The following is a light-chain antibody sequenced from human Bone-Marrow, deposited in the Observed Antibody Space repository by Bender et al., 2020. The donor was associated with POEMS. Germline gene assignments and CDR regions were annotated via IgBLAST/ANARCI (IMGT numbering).Light chain of an antibody. Sequence: NFMLTQSHSVSESPGKTVTISCTRSGGRIGSNFVQWFQQRPGAHPTTIIYEDNKRPSGVPDRFSCSIDSSSNSASLIISGLKSEDEADYYCQSYLGGTVIFGGGTKLTVL. CDR3: QSYLGGTVI. J-gene: IGLJ2*01. V-gene: IGLV6-57*01. CDR2: EDN. CDR1: GGRIGSNF.